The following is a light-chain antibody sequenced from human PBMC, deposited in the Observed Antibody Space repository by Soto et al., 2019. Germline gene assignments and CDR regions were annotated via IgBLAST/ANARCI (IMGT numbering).Light chain of an antibody. V-gene: IGKV3-20*01. Sequence: EVVLTQSPGTLSLSPGERATLSCRASQTTSSRFLASFQQKPCQAPRLLIYAASTSAAGIPDRFSGSWSGRDFTLTMTRLEPEDFAVYYCEQYGSSPRTFDQGTTLEIK. CDR2: AAS. CDR1: QTTSSRF. J-gene: IGKJ2*01. CDR3: EQYGSSPRT.